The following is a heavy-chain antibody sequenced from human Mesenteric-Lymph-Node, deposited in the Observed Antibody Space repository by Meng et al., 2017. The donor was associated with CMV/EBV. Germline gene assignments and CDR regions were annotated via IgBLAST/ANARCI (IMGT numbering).Heavy chain of an antibody. J-gene: IGHJ4*02. V-gene: IGHV1-2*02. CDR3: AITNDDSSGYFDC. CDR1: GYTFSAYY. CDR2: INPKNGGT. D-gene: IGHD3-22*01. Sequence: ASVKVSCKASGYTFSAYYVHWVRQVPGQGPEWMGWINPKNGGTKSAQKFQGRVTMTRDTSISTAYMELSRLTSDDTAVYYCAITNDDSSGYFDCWGQGTLVTVSS.